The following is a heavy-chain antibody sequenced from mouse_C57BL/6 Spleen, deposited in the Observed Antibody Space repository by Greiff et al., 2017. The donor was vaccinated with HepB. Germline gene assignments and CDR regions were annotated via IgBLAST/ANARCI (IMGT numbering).Heavy chain of an antibody. J-gene: IGHJ4*01. D-gene: IGHD3-1*01. CDR3: ARWHGGDAMDY. V-gene: IGHV1-54*01. CDR2: INPGSGGT. CDR1: GYAFTNYL. Sequence: QVQLKESGAELVRPGTSVKVSCKASGYAFTNYLIEWVKQRPGQGLEWIGVINPGSGGTNYNEKFKGKATLTADKSSSTAYMQLSSLTSEDSAVYFCARWHGGDAMDYWGQGTSVTVSS.